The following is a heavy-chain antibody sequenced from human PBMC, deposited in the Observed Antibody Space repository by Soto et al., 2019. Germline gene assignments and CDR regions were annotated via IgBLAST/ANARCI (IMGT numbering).Heavy chain of an antibody. CDR2: ISWNSGSI. V-gene: IGHV3-9*01. J-gene: IGHJ4*02. CDR1: GFTFDDYA. Sequence: EVQLVESGGGLVQPGRSLRLSCAASGFTFDDYAMHWVRQAPGKGLEWVSGISWNSGSIGYADSVKGRFTISRDNAKNSLYLQMNSLRAEDTALYYCATNTAMVLGGCDYWGQGTLVTVSS. D-gene: IGHD5-18*01. CDR3: ATNTAMVLGGCDY.